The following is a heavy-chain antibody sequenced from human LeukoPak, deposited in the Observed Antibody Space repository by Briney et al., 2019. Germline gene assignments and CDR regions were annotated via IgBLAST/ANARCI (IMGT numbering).Heavy chain of an antibody. J-gene: IGHJ6*03. CDR2: ISSSGSTI. CDR1: GFTFHNNG. CDR3: ARHMVTIFGVVTSPSAYYYYYMDV. V-gene: IGHV3-11*04. D-gene: IGHD3-3*01. Sequence: GGSLRLSCAASGFTFHNNGMSWIRQAPGKGLEWVSYISSSGSTIYYADSVKGRFTISRDNAKNSLYLQMNSLRAEDTAVYYCARHMVTIFGVVTSPSAYYYYYMDVWGKGTTVTVSS.